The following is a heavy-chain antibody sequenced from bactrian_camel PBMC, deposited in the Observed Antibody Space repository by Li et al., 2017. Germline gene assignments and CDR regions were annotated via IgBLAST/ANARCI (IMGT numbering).Heavy chain of an antibody. CDR2: IYEEGTKT. CDR1: GFTFSNDL. Sequence: HVQLVESGGGLVQPGGSLRLSCTAPGFTFSNDLMTWVRQVPGKGLEWVSSIYEEGTKTYYSDSVKGRFAISRDNAKSRLYLQMDNLQSEDTGLYYCGGGWHTIYWSQWTQVTVS. V-gene: IGHV3S6*01. CDR3: GGGWHTIY. J-gene: IGHJ4*01. D-gene: IGHD2*01.